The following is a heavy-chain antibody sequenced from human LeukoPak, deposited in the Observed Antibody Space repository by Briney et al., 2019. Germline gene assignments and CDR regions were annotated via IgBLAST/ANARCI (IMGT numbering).Heavy chain of an antibody. Sequence: ASVKVSCKASGYTFTSYYMHWVRQAPGQGLEWMGIINPSGGRTSYAQKFQGRVTMTRDTSTSTVFMELSSLRSEDTAVYYCASGYSGYEVFDYWGQGTLVTVSS. D-gene: IGHD5-12*01. CDR1: GYTFTSYY. CDR3: ASGYSGYEVFDY. J-gene: IGHJ4*02. V-gene: IGHV1-46*01. CDR2: INPSGGRT.